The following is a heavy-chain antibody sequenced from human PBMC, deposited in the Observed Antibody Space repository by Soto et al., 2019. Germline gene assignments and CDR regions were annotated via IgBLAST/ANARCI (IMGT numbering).Heavy chain of an antibody. D-gene: IGHD2-15*01. J-gene: IGHJ6*03. Sequence: GGSLRLSCAASGFTFSSYAMSWVRQAPGKGLEWVSAISGSGGSTYYADSVKGRFTISRDNSKNTLYLQMNSLRAEDTAVYYCAKALVVVAALDYYMDVWGKGTTVTVSS. CDR2: ISGSGGST. CDR1: GFTFSSYA. CDR3: AKALVVVAALDYYMDV. V-gene: IGHV3-23*01.